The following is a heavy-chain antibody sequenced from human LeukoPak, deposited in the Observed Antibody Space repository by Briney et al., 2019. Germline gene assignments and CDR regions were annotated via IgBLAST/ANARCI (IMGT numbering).Heavy chain of an antibody. CDR3: ARYRIGYCSGGSCYKWFDP. Sequence: SQTLSLTCTVSGGSISSGGYYWSWIRQHPGKGLEWIGYIYYSGSTYYNPSLKSRVTISVDTSKNQFSLKLSSVTAADTAVYYCARYRIGYCSGGSCYKWFDPWGQGTLVTVSS. CDR1: GGSISSGGYY. D-gene: IGHD2-15*01. J-gene: IGHJ5*02. CDR2: IYYSGST. V-gene: IGHV4-31*03.